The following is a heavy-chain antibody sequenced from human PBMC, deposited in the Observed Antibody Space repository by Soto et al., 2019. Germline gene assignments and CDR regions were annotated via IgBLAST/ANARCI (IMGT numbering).Heavy chain of an antibody. D-gene: IGHD2-15*01. V-gene: IGHV4-59*08. Sequence: QVQLQESGPGLVKPSETLSLTCTVSGGSISTYYWSWIRQPPGKGLEWIGYIYYSGSTNYNPSLKSQVTISVDTAKNQFSLKLSSVTAADTAVYYCARKYCSGGSCYENWFDPWGQGTLVTVSS. CDR3: ARKYCSGGSCYENWFDP. CDR1: GGSISTYY. CDR2: IYYSGST. J-gene: IGHJ5*02.